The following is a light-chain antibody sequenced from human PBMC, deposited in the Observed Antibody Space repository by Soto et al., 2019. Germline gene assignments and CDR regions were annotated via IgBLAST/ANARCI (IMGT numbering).Light chain of an antibody. CDR2: ASS. CDR3: HQYGSSPWT. V-gene: IGKV3-20*01. Sequence: EIVLTQSAGTLSLSPGERATLSCRASQSVSSNYLAWYQQKPGQAPRLLIYASSSRATGIPDMFSGSGSGTDFTLTISRLEPEDFAVYYCHQYGSSPWTFGQGTRVEIK. CDR1: QSVSSNY. J-gene: IGKJ1*01.